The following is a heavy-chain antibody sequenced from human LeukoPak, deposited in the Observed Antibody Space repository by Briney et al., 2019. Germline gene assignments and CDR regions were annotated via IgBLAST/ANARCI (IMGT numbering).Heavy chain of an antibody. J-gene: IGHJ4*02. CDR1: GYTFTSYY. D-gene: IGHD3-22*01. CDR2: INPSGGST. Sequence: GASVKVSCKASGYTFTSYYMHWVRQAPGQGLEWMGIINPSGGSTSYAQKFQGRVTMTSDTSTSTVYMELSSLRSEDTAVYYCGRDPHYYDSSGYIPFDYWGQGTLVTVSS. V-gene: IGHV1-46*01. CDR3: GRDPHYYDSSGYIPFDY.